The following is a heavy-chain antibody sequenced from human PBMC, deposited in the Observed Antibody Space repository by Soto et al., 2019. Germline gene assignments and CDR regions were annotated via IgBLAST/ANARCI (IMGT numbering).Heavy chain of an antibody. Sequence: GGSVRLSCTASGLTFSNYAMSWVRQAPGKGLEFVSFISGGGGSTYSADSVKGRFTVSRDNLKNTLSLQMNSLRVEDTAVYYCVKLLRSWYGHNALDVWGQGTTVTVSS. CDR1: GLTFSNYA. D-gene: IGHD4-17*01. J-gene: IGHJ6*02. CDR3: VKLLRSWYGHNALDV. CDR2: ISGGGGST. V-gene: IGHV3-23*01.